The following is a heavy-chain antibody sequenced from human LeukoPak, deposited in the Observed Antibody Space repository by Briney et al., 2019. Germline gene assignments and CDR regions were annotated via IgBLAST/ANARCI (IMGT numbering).Heavy chain of an antibody. V-gene: IGHV1-18*01. CDR2: ISAYNGNT. J-gene: IGHJ4*02. D-gene: IGHD6-19*01. CDR3: ARGPSIAVAGTSDY. Sequence: ASVKVSCKAFGYTFTSYGISWVRQAPGQGLEWMGWISAYNGNTNYAQKLQGRVTMTTDTSTSTAYMELRSLRSDDTAVYYCARGPSIAVAGTSDYWGQGTLVTVSS. CDR1: GYTFTSYG.